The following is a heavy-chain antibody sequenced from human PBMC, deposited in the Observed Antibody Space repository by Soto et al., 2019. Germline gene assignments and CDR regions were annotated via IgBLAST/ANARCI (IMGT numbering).Heavy chain of an antibody. CDR1: GFSFANYA. J-gene: IGHJ4*02. V-gene: IGHV3-23*01. D-gene: IGHD4-17*01. Sequence: PGGSLRLSCAASGFSFANYAMSWVRQAPGKGLEWVSTISGSGGGRYYADSVQGRFTISRDNSKNTLYLQMNSPRAEDTAVYYCAKGKTFYGDNDAPSDYWGQGTLVTVSS. CDR3: AKGKTFYGDNDAPSDY. CDR2: ISGSGGGR.